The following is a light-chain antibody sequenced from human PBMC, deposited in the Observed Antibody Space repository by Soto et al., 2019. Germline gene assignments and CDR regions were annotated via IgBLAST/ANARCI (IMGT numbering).Light chain of an antibody. Sequence: IQMTQSPFSLAASVGDRVTITCRASQGIRSALGWYQQKPGKAPKRLIYGASSLQSGVPSRFSGSGSGTEFTLTISSLQPEDFATYYCLQQNSFPWTFGQGTKVEIK. CDR2: GAS. CDR3: LQQNSFPWT. CDR1: QGIRSA. V-gene: IGKV1-17*01. J-gene: IGKJ1*01.